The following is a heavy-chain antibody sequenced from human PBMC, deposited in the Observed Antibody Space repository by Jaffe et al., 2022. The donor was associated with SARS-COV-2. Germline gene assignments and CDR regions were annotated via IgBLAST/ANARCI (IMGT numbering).Heavy chain of an antibody. CDR3: ATRGYSYANAFDI. V-gene: IGHV3-15*01. J-gene: IGHJ3*02. Sequence: EVQLVESGGRLVEPGGSLRLSCAASGFTFTKAWMNWVRQAPGKGLEWVGRIKSNTDGGTTDYAAPMKGRITISRDDPRNTLFLQMNSLETEDTALYYCATRGYSYANAFDIWGQGTMVTVSS. CDR1: GFTFTKAW. CDR2: IKSNTDGGTT. D-gene: IGHD5-12*01.